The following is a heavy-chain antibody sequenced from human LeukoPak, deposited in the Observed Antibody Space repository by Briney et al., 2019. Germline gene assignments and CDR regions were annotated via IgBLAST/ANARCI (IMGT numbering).Heavy chain of an antibody. Sequence: ASVKVSCKASGGTFSSYAISWVRQAPGQGLEWMGRIIPIFGTANYSQKFQGRVTITTDESTNTAYMELSSLRSEDTAVYYCAISARYYDFWSGPYVDYWGQGTLVTVSS. CDR1: GGTFSSYA. D-gene: IGHD3-3*01. CDR2: IIPIFGTA. V-gene: IGHV1-69*05. J-gene: IGHJ4*02. CDR3: AISARYYDFWSGPYVDY.